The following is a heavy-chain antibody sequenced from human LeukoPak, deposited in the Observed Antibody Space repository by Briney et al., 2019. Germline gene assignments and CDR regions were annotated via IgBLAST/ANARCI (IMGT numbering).Heavy chain of an antibody. CDR1: GYTFTSYD. V-gene: IGHV1-8*01. J-gene: IGHJ6*02. Sequence: ASVKVSCKASGYTFTSYDINWVRQATGQGLEWMGWMNPNGGNTGYAQKFQGRVTMTRNTSISTAYMELSSLRSEDTAVYYCARVSVYRYYYGMDVWGQGTTVTVSS. CDR3: ARVSVYRYYYGMDV. D-gene: IGHD3-16*02. CDR2: MNPNGGNT.